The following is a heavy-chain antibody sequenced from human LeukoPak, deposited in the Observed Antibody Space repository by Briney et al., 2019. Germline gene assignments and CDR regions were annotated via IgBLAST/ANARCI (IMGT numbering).Heavy chain of an antibody. Sequence: PGGSLRLSCAASGFTFSDYWMHWVRQAPGKGLVWVSLIHSDGGTTNYADSVKGRFTISRDNAKNTVYLQMNCLRVEDTAVYYCARDIYSIAEWGQGTLVTVSS. J-gene: IGHJ4*02. CDR3: ARDIYSIAE. V-gene: IGHV3-74*01. D-gene: IGHD1-26*01. CDR2: IHSDGGTT. CDR1: GFTFSDYW.